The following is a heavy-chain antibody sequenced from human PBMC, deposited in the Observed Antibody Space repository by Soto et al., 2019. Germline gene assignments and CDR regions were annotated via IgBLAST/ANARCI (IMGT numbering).Heavy chain of an antibody. J-gene: IGHJ6*02. D-gene: IGHD2-2*02. V-gene: IGHV1-2*04. CDR3: ARVGLYCSSTSCYSGGMDV. CDR1: GYTFTGYY. Sequence: QVQLVQSGAEVKKPGASVKVSCKASGYTFTGYYMHWVRQAPGQGLEWMGWINPNSGGTNYAQKFQGWVTMTRETSISTAYMELSRLRSDDTAVYYCARVGLYCSSTSCYSGGMDVWGQGTTVTVSS. CDR2: INPNSGGT.